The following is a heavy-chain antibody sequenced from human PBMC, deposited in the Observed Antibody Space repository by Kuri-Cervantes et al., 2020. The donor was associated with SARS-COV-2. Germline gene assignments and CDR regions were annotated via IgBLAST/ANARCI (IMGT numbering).Heavy chain of an antibody. CDR3: ARDSSGGYEYYGMDV. Sequence: ASVKVSCKASGYTFTGYYRYWVRQAPGQGLEWMGWISAYNGNTNYAQKVQGRVTMTTDTSTSTAYMELRSLRSDDTAVYYCARDSSGGYEYYGMDVWGQGTTVTVSS. V-gene: IGHV1-18*01. D-gene: IGHD3-22*01. CDR1: GYTFTGYY. CDR2: ISAYNGNT. J-gene: IGHJ6*02.